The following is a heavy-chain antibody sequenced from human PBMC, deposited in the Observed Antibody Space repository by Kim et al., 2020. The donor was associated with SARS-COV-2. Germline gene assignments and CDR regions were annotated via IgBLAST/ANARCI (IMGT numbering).Heavy chain of an antibody. V-gene: IGHV4-59*13. D-gene: IGHD6-6*01. CDR3: ARWELRRIAARVGWFDP. CDR1: GGSISSYY. Sequence: SETLSLTCTVSGGSISSYYWSWIRQPPGKGLEWIGYIYYSGSTNYNTSLKSRVTISVDTSKNQFSLKLSSVTAADTAVYYCARWELRRIAARVGWFDPWGQGALVTVSS. CDR2: IYYSGST. J-gene: IGHJ5*02.